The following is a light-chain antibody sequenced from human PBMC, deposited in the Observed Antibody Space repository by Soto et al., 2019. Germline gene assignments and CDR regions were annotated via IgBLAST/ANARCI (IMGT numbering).Light chain of an antibody. J-gene: IGKJ2*01. CDR2: DGS. V-gene: IGKV3-20*01. CDR3: QHYGSSRGT. Sequence: EIVLTQSPGTLSLSPGERATLSCRASQSVGSNYLAWYQQKPGQAPRLLIYDGSSSATGIPDRISGSGSGTDFTLTISRLEPEDFAVYFCQHYGSSRGTFGQGTKLDIK. CDR1: QSVGSNY.